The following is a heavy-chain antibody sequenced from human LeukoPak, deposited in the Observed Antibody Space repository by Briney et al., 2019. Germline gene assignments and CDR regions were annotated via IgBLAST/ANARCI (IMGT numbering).Heavy chain of an antibody. J-gene: IGHJ4*02. V-gene: IGHV3-23*01. CDR3: AKDYYYDSSGYSPFDY. D-gene: IGHD3-22*01. CDR1: GSTFSSYA. Sequence: PGGSLRLSCAASGSTFSSYAMSWVRQAPGKGLEWVSAISGSGGSTYYADSVKGRFTISRDNSKNTLYLQMNSLRAEDTAVYYCAKDYYYDSSGYSPFDYWGQGTLVTVSS. CDR2: ISGSGGST.